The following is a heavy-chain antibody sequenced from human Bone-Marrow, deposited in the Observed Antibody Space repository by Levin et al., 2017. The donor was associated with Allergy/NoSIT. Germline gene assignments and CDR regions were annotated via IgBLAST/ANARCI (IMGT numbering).Heavy chain of an antibody. V-gene: IGHV3-64D*06. D-gene: IGHD1-26*01. CDR3: VKSSSGTYDD. CDR2: ISSNGGST. CDR1: GLILSNYA. J-gene: IGHJ4*02. Sequence: GGSLRLSCAASGLILSNYAMHWVRQAPGTGLEYVSAISSNGGSTYYADIVKGRFTISRDNSKNTLYLQMSSLRAEDTAVYYCVKSSSGTYDDWGQGTLVSVSS.